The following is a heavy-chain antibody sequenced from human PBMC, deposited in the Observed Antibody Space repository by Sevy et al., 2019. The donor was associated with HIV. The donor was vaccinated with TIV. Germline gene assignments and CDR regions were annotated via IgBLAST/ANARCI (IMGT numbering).Heavy chain of an antibody. J-gene: IGHJ3*02. V-gene: IGHV3-66*01. Sequence: GGSLRLSCAASGFTVSSNYMSWVRQAPGKGLEWVSVIYSGGRTYYADSVKGRFTISIDNSKNTLYLQMNSLRAEDTAVYYCARWGRYYYDSSGYPDAFDIWGQGTMVTVS. CDR2: IYSGGRT. CDR3: ARWGRYYYDSSGYPDAFDI. D-gene: IGHD3-22*01. CDR1: GFTVSSNY.